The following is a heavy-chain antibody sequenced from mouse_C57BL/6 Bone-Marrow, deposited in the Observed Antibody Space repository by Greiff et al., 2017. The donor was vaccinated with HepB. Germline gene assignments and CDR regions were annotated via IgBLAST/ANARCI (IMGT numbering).Heavy chain of an antibody. D-gene: IGHD2-3*01. CDR3: AGQEGIYDGYQGGFAY. CDR2: INPNYGTT. V-gene: IGHV1-39*01. J-gene: IGHJ3*01. CDR1: GYSFTDYN. Sequence: VQLKESGPELVKPGASVKISCKASGYSFTDYNMNWVKQSNGKSLEWIGVINPNYGTTSYNQKFKGKATLTVDQSSSTAYMQLNSLTSEDSAVYYCAGQEGIYDGYQGGFAYWGQGTLVTVSA.